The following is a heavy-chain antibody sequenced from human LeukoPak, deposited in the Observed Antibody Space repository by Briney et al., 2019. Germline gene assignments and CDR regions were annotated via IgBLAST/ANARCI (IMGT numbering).Heavy chain of an antibody. CDR2: ISGSGGST. D-gene: IGHD2-21*02. V-gene: IGHV3-23*01. J-gene: IGHJ3*02. Sequence: GGSLRLSCAASGFTFSSHAMSWVRQAPGKGLEWVSAISGSGGSTYYADSVKGRFTISRDNSKNTLYLQMNSLRAEDTAVYYCARDLWCGADCYGTFDIWGQGTMVSVSS. CDR1: GFTFSSHA. CDR3: ARDLWCGADCYGTFDI.